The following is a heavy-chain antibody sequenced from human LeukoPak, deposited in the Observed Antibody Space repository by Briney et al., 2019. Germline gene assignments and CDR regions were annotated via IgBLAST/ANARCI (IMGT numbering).Heavy chain of an antibody. CDR1: GFSFSNYN. Sequence: GSLRLSCAPSGFSFSNYNMNWVRQAPGKGLEWVSYISRSSSTIKYADSVKGRFTISRENAKNSMYLQMNSLRAGDTAVYYCVRLSPYDSSGYYYDYWGQGTLVTVSS. V-gene: IGHV3-48*01. J-gene: IGHJ4*02. CDR3: VRLSPYDSSGYYYDY. D-gene: IGHD3-22*01. CDR2: ISRSSSTI.